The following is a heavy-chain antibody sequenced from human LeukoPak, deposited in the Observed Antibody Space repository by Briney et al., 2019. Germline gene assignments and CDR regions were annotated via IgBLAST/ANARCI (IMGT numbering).Heavy chain of an antibody. CDR3: AGGVQWLVFDY. J-gene: IGHJ4*02. V-gene: IGHV4-59*01. D-gene: IGHD6-19*01. CDR1: GGSISSYY. CDR2: IYYSGST. Sequence: SETLSLTCTVSGGSISSYYWSWIRQPPGKGLEWIGYIYYSGSTNYNPSLKSRVTISVDTSKNQLSLKLSSVTAAATAVYYCAGGVQWLVFDYWGQGTLVTVSS.